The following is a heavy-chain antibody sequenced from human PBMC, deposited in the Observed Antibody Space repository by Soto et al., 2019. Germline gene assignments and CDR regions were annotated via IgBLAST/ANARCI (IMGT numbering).Heavy chain of an antibody. D-gene: IGHD3-10*01. J-gene: IGHJ6*03. CDR3: ARLYGSGRYRPTSYSYSYMDV. V-gene: IGHV4-34*01. CDR1: GGSFSGYY. CDR2: INHSGST. Sequence: PSETLSLTCAVYGGSFSGYYWSWIRQPPGKGLEWIGEINHSGSTNYNPSLKSRVTISVDTSKNQFSLKLSSVTAADTAVYYCARLYGSGRYRPTSYSYSYMDVGGKGTRVTVP.